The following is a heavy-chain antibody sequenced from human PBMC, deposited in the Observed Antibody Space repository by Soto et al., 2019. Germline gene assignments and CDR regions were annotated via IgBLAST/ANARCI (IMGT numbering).Heavy chain of an antibody. J-gene: IGHJ4*02. CDR3: ARVLGHYGSGQYFDY. Sequence: QVQLVQSGAEVKKPGSSMKVSCKASGDTFSSYGISWVRQAPGQGLGWMGEIIPIFGTANYAQNFQGRVTITADESTGTAYMELSSLRSEDTAVYYCARVLGHYGSGQYFDYWGQGTLVTVSS. D-gene: IGHD3-10*01. CDR2: IIPIFGTA. CDR1: GDTFSSYG. V-gene: IGHV1-69*19.